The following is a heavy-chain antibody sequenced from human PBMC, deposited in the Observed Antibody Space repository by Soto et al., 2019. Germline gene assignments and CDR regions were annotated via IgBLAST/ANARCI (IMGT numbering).Heavy chain of an antibody. D-gene: IGHD3-16*01. V-gene: IGHV1-18*01. J-gene: IGHJ6*02. Sequence: ASVKVSCKASGYTFTSYGISWVRQAPGQGLEWMGWIGAYNGNTNYAQKLQGRVTMTTDTSTSTAYMELRSLRSDDTAVYYCAREWGPGYYYGMDVWGQGTTVTVSS. CDR1: GYTFTSYG. CDR2: IGAYNGNT. CDR3: AREWGPGYYYGMDV.